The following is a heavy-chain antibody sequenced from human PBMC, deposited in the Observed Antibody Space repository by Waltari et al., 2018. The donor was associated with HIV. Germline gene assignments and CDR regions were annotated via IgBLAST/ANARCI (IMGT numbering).Heavy chain of an antibody. Sequence: EVQRVESGGGLVQPGGSLKLSCAASRFSLSDFDMNWVRQAPGRGLEWVSYISRTSNAMYYADSVKGRFAISRDNAKNSLYLLMNSLRHDDSAVYYCAILSSSGYYRDWGQGTRVTVSS. V-gene: IGHV3-48*02. CDR1: RFSLSDFD. CDR3: AILSSSGYYRD. J-gene: IGHJ4*02. D-gene: IGHD5-12*01. CDR2: ISRTSNAM.